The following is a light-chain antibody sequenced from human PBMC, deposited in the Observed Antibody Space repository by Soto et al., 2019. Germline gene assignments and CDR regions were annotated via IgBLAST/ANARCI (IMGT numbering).Light chain of an antibody. Sequence: QSALTQPASVSGSPGQSITISCTGTSSDIGGYNFVSWYQLHPGKAPKLMIYEVTNRPSGVSNRFSGSKSGNTASLTISGLQAEDEADYYCSSYTSNTTLDLFGGGTKVTVL. CDR3: SSYTSNTTLDL. CDR1: SSDIGGYNF. CDR2: EVT. J-gene: IGLJ2*01. V-gene: IGLV2-14*01.